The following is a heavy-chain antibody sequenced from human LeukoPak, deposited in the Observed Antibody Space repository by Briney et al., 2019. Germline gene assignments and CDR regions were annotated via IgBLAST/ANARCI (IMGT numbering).Heavy chain of an antibody. CDR2: VYYSGTT. V-gene: IGHV4-38-2*02. J-gene: IGHJ4*02. Sequence: SETLSLTCTVSNYSISNGYYWGWVRQSPGKGLEWIGSVYYSGTTYDNPSLKSRVTISVDTSNNQFSLKLNSVTAADTAVYYCASLASRWIQVKWGQGTLVTVSS. CDR3: ASLASRWIQVK. CDR1: NYSISNGYY. D-gene: IGHD5-18*01.